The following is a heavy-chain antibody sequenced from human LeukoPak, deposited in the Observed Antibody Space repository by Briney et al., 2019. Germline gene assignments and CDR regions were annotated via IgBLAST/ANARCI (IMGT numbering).Heavy chain of an antibody. CDR2: IHHSGST. CDR3: ARNDYCSAAY. Sequence: PSETLSLTCVVSGGSISSGFWWSWVRQPPGKGLEWIGEIHHSGSTNYNPSLKSRVTISMDKSNNQFSLKLTSVTAADTAIYLCARNDYCSAAYWGQGTLVTVSS. CDR1: GGSISSGFW. V-gene: IGHV4-4*02. J-gene: IGHJ4*02. D-gene: IGHD5-12*01.